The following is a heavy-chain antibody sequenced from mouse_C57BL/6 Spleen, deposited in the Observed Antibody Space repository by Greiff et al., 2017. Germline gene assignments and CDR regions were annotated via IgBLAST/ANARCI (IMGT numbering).Heavy chain of an antibody. V-gene: IGHV5-6*01. J-gene: IGHJ2*01. CDR3: ARHTAVYDFDY. CDR1: GFTFSSYG. Sequence: EVMLVESGGDLVKPGGSLKLSCAASGFTFSSYGMSWVRQTPDKRLEWVATISSGGSYTYYPDSVKGRFTISRDNAKNTLYLQMSSLKSEDTAMYYCARHTAVYDFDYWGQGTTLTVSS. CDR2: ISSGGSYT. D-gene: IGHD1-2*01.